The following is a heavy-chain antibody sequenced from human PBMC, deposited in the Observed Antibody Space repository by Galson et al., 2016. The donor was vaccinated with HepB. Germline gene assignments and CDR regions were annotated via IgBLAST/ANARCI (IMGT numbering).Heavy chain of an antibody. CDR2: INTRGRY. Sequence: TLSLTCNVSDDSISSGSYFCNWIRQPAGQGLEWIGRINTRGRYNYNPSLKSRVTISVETSTSQYSLTLRSVTAAYTAVYYCARVTVTKFWERMDVWGKGTTVTFSS. CDR1: DDSISSGSYF. J-gene: IGHJ6*04. D-gene: IGHD4-17*01. V-gene: IGHV4-61*02. CDR3: ARVTVTKFWERMDV.